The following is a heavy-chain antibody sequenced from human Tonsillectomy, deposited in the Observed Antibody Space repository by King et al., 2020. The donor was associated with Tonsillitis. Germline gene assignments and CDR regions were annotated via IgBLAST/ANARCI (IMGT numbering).Heavy chain of an antibody. CDR3: AREPTSSYCGGDCYYFDY. Sequence: VQLQESGPGLVKPSETLSLTCTVSGGSISSYYWSWIRQPAGKGLEWIGRIYTSGSTNYNPSLKSRVTMSVDTSKNQFSLKLSSVTAADTAVYYCAREPTSSYCGGDCYYFDYWGQGTLVTVSS. CDR2: IYTSGST. J-gene: IGHJ4*02. CDR1: GGSISSYY. D-gene: IGHD2-21*02. V-gene: IGHV4-4*07.